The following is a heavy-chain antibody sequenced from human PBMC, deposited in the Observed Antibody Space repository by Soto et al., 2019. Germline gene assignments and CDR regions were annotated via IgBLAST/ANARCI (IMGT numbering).Heavy chain of an antibody. CDR3: ARIYYYHDYGGNNFDY. J-gene: IGHJ4*02. Sequence: QVTLKESGPVLVKPTETLTLTCTVSGFSLSNARMGVSWIRQPPGKALEWLAHIFSNDEKSYSTSLKSRLTISKDPSKRQVGLTMTNMDPVDTATYYCARIYYYHDYGGNNFDYWGQGTLVTVSS. V-gene: IGHV2-26*01. CDR2: IFSNDEK. D-gene: IGHD4-17*01. CDR1: GFSLSNARMG.